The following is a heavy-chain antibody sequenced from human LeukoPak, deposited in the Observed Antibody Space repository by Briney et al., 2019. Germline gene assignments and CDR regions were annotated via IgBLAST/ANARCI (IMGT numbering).Heavy chain of an antibody. CDR2: IIPIFGTA. D-gene: IGHD1-26*01. CDR1: GYTFTNYG. V-gene: IGHV1-69*13. J-gene: IGHJ4*02. CDR3: ARDSVGATTYFDY. Sequence: GASVKVSCKASGYTFTNYGISWVRQAPGQGLEWMGGIIPIFGTANYAQKFQGRVTITADESTSTAYMELSSLRSEDTAVYYCARDSVGATTYFDYWGQGTLVTVSS.